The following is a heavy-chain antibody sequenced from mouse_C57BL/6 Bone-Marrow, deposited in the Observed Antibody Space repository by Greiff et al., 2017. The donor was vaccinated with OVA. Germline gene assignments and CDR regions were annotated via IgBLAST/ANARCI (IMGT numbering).Heavy chain of an antibody. CDR2: IYPGSGST. CDR3: ARREDGYYRGFAY. V-gene: IGHV1-55*01. Sequence: QVQLKESGAELVKPGASVKMSCKASGYTFTSYWITWVKQRPGQGLEWIGDIYPGSGSTNYNEKFKSKATLTVDTSSSTAYMQLSSLTSEDSAVYYCARREDGYYRGFAYWGQGTLVTVSA. CDR1: GYTFTSYW. J-gene: IGHJ3*01. D-gene: IGHD2-3*01.